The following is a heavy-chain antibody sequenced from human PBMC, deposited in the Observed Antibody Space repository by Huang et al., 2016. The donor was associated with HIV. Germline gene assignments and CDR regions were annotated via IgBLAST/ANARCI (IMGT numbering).Heavy chain of an antibody. CDR1: GGSFSGSFYS. CDR3: ARHDPDYYGSGSYYNNPIY. CDR2: IYYMGRT. J-gene: IGHJ4*02. V-gene: IGHV4-39*01. Sequence: QLQLQESGPGLVTPSETLSLTCTVSGGSFSGSFYSWGWIRQPPGKGLDGIWTIYYMGRTSANPSRKIRFTRSVDTSKNQFSLKLRSVTSADTAVYYCARHDPDYYGSGSYYNNPIYWGQGTLVTVSS. D-gene: IGHD3-10*01.